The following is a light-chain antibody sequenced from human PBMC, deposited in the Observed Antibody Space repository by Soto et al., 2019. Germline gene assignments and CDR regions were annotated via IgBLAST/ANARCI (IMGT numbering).Light chain of an antibody. Sequence: QPASVSGSPGQSITISCTGTSSDVGSYNLVSWYQQHPGKAPKLMIYEGSKRPSGVSNRFSGSKSGNTASLTISGLQAEDEADYYCCSYAGSSTSVVFGGGTKLTVL. CDR1: SSDVGSYNL. V-gene: IGLV2-23*01. J-gene: IGLJ2*01. CDR2: EGS. CDR3: CSYAGSSTSVV.